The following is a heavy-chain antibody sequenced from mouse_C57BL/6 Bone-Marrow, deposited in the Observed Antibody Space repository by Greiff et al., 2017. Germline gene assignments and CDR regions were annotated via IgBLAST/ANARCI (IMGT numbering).Heavy chain of an antibody. CDR3: ARGYYYGSSYYAMDY. V-gene: IGHV3-4*01. Sequence: EVQLVESGPALVKPSQTVSLTCTVTGYSITNGNHWWNWIRQVSGSKLEWIGYISSSGSTDSNPSLNSRISITRDTSKNQVFLQLNSVTTEDIATYYCARGYYYGSSYYAMDYWGQGTSVTVSS. J-gene: IGHJ4*01. CDR2: ISSSGST. D-gene: IGHD1-1*01. CDR1: GYSITNGNHW.